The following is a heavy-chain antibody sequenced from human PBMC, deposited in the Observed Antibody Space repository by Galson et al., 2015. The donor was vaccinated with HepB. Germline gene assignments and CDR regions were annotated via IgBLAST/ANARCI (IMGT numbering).Heavy chain of an antibody. V-gene: IGHV3-7*03. CDR3: ARSTTAAFDI. CDR2: IKQDGSEK. J-gene: IGHJ3*02. D-gene: IGHD4-17*01. CDR1: GFTSSNYW. Sequence: SLRLSCAASGFTSSNYWMSWVRQDPGKGLEWVANIKQDGSEKYYVDSVKGRFTIPRDNAKNSLYLQMNSLRAEDTAVYYCARSTTAAFDIWGQGTMVTVSS.